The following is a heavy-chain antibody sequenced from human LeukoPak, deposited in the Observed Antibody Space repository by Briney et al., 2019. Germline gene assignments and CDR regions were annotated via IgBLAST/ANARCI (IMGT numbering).Heavy chain of an antibody. D-gene: IGHD6-19*01. CDR3: ARESAVAGYYFDY. Sequence: GGSLRLSCAASGFTFSSYWMHWVRQAPGKGLVWVSRINSDGSSTSYADSVKGRSTISRDNAKNTLYLQMNSLRAEDTAVYYCARESAVAGYYFDYWGQGTLVTVSS. CDR2: INSDGSST. J-gene: IGHJ4*02. CDR1: GFTFSSYW. V-gene: IGHV3-74*01.